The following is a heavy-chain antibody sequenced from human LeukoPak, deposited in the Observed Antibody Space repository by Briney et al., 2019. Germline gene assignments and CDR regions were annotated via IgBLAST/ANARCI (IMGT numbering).Heavy chain of an antibody. J-gene: IGHJ5*02. V-gene: IGHV3-7*03. CDR2: IKQDGSEK. D-gene: IGHD5-12*01. CDR3: AKGLSYSGYDYWFDP. Sequence: GGSLRLSCAASGFTFSSYWMSWARQAPGKGLEWVANIKQDGSEKYYVDSVKGRFTISRDNAKNSLYLQMNSLRAEDTAVYYCAKGLSYSGYDYWFDPWGQGTLVTVSS. CDR1: GFTFSSYW.